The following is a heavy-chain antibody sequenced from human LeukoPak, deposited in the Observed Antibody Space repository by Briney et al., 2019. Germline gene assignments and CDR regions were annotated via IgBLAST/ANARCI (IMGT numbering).Heavy chain of an antibody. D-gene: IGHD3-10*01. J-gene: IGHJ4*02. V-gene: IGHV4-38-2*02. Sequence: SETLSLTCTVSGYSIRSGFYWGWIRQPPGKGLEWIGNIYHSGITYYTPSLKSRVTISVDTSKNQFYLKLSSVTAADTAVYYCATTGSLGLLWFGELQLDYWGQGTLVTVSS. CDR2: IYHSGIT. CDR3: ATTGSLGLLWFGELQLDY. CDR1: GYSIRSGFY.